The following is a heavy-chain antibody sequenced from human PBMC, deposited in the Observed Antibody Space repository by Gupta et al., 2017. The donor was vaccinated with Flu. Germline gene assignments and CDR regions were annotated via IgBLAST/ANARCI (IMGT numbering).Heavy chain of an antibody. J-gene: IGHJ4*02. D-gene: IGHD5-12*01. V-gene: IGHV3-7*03. Sequence: FSNYWMSGVRQAPGKGLECVGNIKPDGSDAYYADSVKSRCTISRDTAENSLFLQMTSLRADAAAVDYCGRAGHSAHYFNDYWGQGTLVPVSS. CDR2: IKPDGSDA. CDR3: GRAGHSAHYFNDY. CDR1: FSNYW.